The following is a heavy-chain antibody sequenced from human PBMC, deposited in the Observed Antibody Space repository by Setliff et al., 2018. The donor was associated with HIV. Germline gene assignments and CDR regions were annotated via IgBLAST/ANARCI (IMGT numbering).Heavy chain of an antibody. V-gene: IGHV3-7*01. CDR1: GFTFSSYA. CDR2: IKPDGSEK. CDR3: AKDGN. D-gene: IGHD2-15*01. J-gene: IGHJ4*02. Sequence: PGESLKISCAASGFTFSSYAMHWVRQAPGKGLEWVANIKPDGSEKYYVDSVKGRFTISRDNAKNSLYLQMNSLRAEDTAVYYCAKDGNWGQGTLVTVSS.